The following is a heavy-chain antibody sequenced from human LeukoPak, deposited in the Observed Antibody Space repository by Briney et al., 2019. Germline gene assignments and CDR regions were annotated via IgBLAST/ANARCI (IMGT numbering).Heavy chain of an antibody. CDR1: GGSISSYY. CDR3: ARGRSDTAMVTG. Sequence: SETLSLTCTVSGGSISSYYWSWIRQPPGKGREWIGYIYYSGSTNYNPSLKSRVTISVDTSKNQFSLKLSSVTAADTAVYYCARGRSDTAMVTGWGQGTLVTVSS. V-gene: IGHV4-59*01. J-gene: IGHJ4*02. CDR2: IYYSGST. D-gene: IGHD5-18*01.